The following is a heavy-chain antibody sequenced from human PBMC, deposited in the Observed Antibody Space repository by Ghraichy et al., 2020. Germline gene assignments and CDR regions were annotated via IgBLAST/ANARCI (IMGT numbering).Heavy chain of an antibody. Sequence: ETLSLTCTVSGGSISSYYWSWIRQPPGKGLEWIGYIYYSGSTNYNPSLKSRVTISVDTSKNQFSLKLSSVTAADTAVYYCARVIKYYYGSGSYYNEAAFDYWGQGTLVTVSS. J-gene: IGHJ4*02. CDR2: IYYSGST. CDR3: ARVIKYYYGSGSYYNEAAFDY. CDR1: GGSISSYY. V-gene: IGHV4-59*01. D-gene: IGHD3-10*01.